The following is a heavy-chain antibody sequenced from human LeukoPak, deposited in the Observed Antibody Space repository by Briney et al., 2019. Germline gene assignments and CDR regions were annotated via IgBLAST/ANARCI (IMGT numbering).Heavy chain of an antibody. D-gene: IGHD6-19*01. CDR3: AREPIAVADPDAFDI. V-gene: IGHV3-74*01. J-gene: IGHJ3*02. CDR2: INSDGRSI. Sequence: PGGSLRLSCAASGFTFSSYYMPWVRQAPGKGLVWVSRINSDGRSISYADSVKGRFTISRDNAKNTVYLQMNSLRAEDTAVYYCAREPIAVADPDAFDIWGQGTMVTVSS. CDR1: GFTFSSYY.